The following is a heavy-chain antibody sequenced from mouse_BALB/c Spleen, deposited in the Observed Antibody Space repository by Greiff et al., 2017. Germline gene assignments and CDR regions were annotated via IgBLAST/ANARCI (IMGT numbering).Heavy chain of an antibody. D-gene: IGHD2-1*01. Sequence: VQLQQSGAELARPGASVKMSCKASGYTFTSYTMHWVKQRPGQGLEWIGYINPSSGYTNYNQKFKDKATLTADKSSSTAYMQLSSLTSEDSAVYYCASCHGNYYAMDYWGQGTSVTVSS. CDR1: GYTFTSYT. CDR3: ASCHGNYYAMDY. J-gene: IGHJ4*01. V-gene: IGHV1-4*01. CDR2: INPSSGYT.